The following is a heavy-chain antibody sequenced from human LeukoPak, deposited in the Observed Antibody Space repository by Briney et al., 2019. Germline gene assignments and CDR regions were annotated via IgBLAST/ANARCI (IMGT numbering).Heavy chain of an antibody. CDR3: AKDKGNYGYDY. D-gene: IGHD5-24*01. Sequence: GGSLRLSCAASGFSVTSHGMHWVRQAPGKGLEWVALIYSDGTYSYYADSVRGRFTISRDISKNTVYLQMNSLRPEDTAVYFCAKDKGNYGYDYWGQGTLVTVSS. CDR1: GFSVTSHG. J-gene: IGHJ4*02. V-gene: IGHV3-30*18. CDR2: IYSDGTYS.